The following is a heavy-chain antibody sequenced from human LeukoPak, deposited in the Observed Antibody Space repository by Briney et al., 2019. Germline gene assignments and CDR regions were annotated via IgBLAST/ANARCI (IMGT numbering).Heavy chain of an antibody. D-gene: IGHD6-13*01. J-gene: IGHJ4*02. CDR1: GFSFDDYA. CDR2: ISWNSGNI. CDR3: AKDKYSTSWYYFDY. Sequence: QPGRSLRLSCAASGFSFDDYAMHWVRQAPGKGLEWVSGISWNSGNIGYADSVKGRFTISRDNAKNSLYLQMNSLRDEDTALYYCAKDKYSTSWYYFDYWGQGTLVTVSS. V-gene: IGHV3-9*01.